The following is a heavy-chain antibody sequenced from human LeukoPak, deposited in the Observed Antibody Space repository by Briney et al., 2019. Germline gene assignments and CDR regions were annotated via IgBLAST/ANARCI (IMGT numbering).Heavy chain of an antibody. CDR2: INPDNGGT. CDR1: GYTFTDYY. J-gene: IGHJ5*02. Sequence: ASVKVSCKASGYTFTDYYIHWVRQAPGQGLEWMGWINPDNGGTNYAQKLQGRVTMTRDTSISTVYMDLSRLRSDDTAVFYCTREARVGNWFDPWGQGTQVTVSS. CDR3: TREARVGNWFDP. V-gene: IGHV1-2*02. D-gene: IGHD2-15*01.